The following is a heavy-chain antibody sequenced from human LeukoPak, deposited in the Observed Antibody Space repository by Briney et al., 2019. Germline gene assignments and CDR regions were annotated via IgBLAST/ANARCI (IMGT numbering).Heavy chain of an antibody. CDR3: ARTGSGSYLDY. Sequence: SETLSLTCTVSGGSISSGDYYWSWIRQPPGKGLEWIGYIYYSGSANYNPSLKSRVDISVDTSSNQVSLRLNSVTAADTAIYYCARTGSGSYLDYWGQGTLVTVSS. CDR1: GGSISSGDYY. D-gene: IGHD3-16*02. V-gene: IGHV4-61*08. CDR2: IYYSGSA. J-gene: IGHJ4*02.